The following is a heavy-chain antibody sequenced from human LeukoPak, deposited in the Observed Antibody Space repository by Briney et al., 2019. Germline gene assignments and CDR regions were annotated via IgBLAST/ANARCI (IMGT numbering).Heavy chain of an antibody. V-gene: IGHV3-23*01. J-gene: IGHJ4*02. CDR3: ANQLIVQLWYDY. CDR2: ISDDGYST. CDR1: GFTFSSYA. Sequence: GGSLRLSCAASGFTFSSYAMSWVRQAPGKGLEWVSAISDDGYSTYYADSVKGRFTISRDNSKNTLYLQMNSLRAEDTAVYYCANQLIVQLWYDYWGQGTLVTVSS. D-gene: IGHD5-18*01.